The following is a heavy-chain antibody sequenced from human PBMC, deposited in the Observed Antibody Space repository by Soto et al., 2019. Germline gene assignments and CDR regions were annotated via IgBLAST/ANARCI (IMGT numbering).Heavy chain of an antibody. CDR2: ISGSGGST. CDR1: GFTFSSYA. V-gene: IGHV3-23*01. J-gene: IGHJ4*02. D-gene: IGHD3-10*01. CDR3: AKALWFGEALYYFDY. Sequence: GGSLRLSCAASGFTFSSYAMSWVRQAPGKGLEWVSAISGSGGSTYYADSVKGRFIISRDNSKNTLYLQMNSLRAEDTAVYYCAKALWFGEALYYFDYWGQGTLVTVSS.